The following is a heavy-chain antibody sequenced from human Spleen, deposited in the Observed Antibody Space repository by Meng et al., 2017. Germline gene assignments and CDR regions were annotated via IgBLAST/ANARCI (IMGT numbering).Heavy chain of an antibody. CDR3: ARRTYRSSSRDYFDN. J-gene: IGHJ4*02. CDR2: IYHSGST. Sequence: QVQLQESGPGLVKPSGTLSLRCAGSGGSITSSNWWSWVRQPPGKGLEWIGVIYHSGSTNYNPSLKSRVTISVDKSKNQFSLKVTSVTAADTAVYYCARRTYRSSSRDYFDNWGQGTLVTVSS. D-gene: IGHD6-6*01. CDR1: GGSITSSNW. V-gene: IGHV4-4*02.